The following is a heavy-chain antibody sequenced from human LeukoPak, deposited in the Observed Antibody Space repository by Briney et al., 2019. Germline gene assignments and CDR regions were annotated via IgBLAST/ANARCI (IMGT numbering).Heavy chain of an antibody. D-gene: IGHD6-19*01. V-gene: IGHV3-30*03. CDR1: GFTFSSYG. CDR3: ARYRALGWYYFDY. CDR2: ISYDGSNK. Sequence: GGSLRLSCAASGFTFSSYGMHWVRQAPGKGLEWVAVISYDGSNKYYADSVKGRFTISRDNSKNTLYLQMNSLRAEDTAVYYCARYRALGWYYFDYWGQGTLVTVSS. J-gene: IGHJ4*02.